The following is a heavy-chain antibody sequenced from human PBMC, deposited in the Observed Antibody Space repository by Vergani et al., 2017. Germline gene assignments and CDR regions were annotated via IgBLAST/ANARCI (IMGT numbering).Heavy chain of an antibody. CDR2: IWYDGSNK. Sequence: QVQLVESGGGVVQPGRSLRLSCAASGFRFSSYGMNWVRQAPGKGLEWVAVIWYDGSNKYYADSVKGRFTISRDNSQNTVNLQMNSLRVDDTAVYYCAKDLDDYVWGSYHPGDYWGQGTLVTVSS. CDR1: GFRFSSYG. D-gene: IGHD3-16*02. J-gene: IGHJ4*02. V-gene: IGHV3-33*06. CDR3: AKDLDDYVWGSYHPGDY.